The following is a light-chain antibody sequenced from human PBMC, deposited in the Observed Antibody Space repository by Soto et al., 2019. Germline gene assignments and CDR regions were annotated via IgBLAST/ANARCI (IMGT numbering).Light chain of an antibody. CDR2: DTS. CDR1: QSVTSNY. Sequence: EIVLTQSPATLSLSPGERATLSCGASQSVTSNYLAWYQHKPGLAPRLLIFDTSSRAAGIPDRFSGSGSGTDFTLTIXGLEPEDFAVYYCQQYGSIPRTFGQGTKVEIK. J-gene: IGKJ1*01. V-gene: IGKV3D-20*01. CDR3: QQYGSIPRT.